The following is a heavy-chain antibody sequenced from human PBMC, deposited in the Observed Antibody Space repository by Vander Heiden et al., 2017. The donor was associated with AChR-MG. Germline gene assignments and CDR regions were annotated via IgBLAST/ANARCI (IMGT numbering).Heavy chain of an antibody. J-gene: IGHJ6*02. D-gene: IGHD3-22*01. V-gene: IGHV3-23*01. Sequence: EVQLMESGGGLVQPGGPLRPSCAPSGFTFITYAMSWVRQAPGTGLEWVSGISGSGGNTYYADAVKSRFTISRDNSKDTLYLKMNSLRAEETALYFCAKEETSGYHPPYGMDVWGQGTTVTVSS. CDR3: AKEETSGYHPPYGMDV. CDR1: GFTFITYA. CDR2: ISGSGGNT.